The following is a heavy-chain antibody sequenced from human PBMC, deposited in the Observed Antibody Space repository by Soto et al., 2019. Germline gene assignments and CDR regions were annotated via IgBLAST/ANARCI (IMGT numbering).Heavy chain of an antibody. CDR1: GFTFSNYA. Sequence: EVQLLESGGGLVQPGGSLRLSCAASGFTFSNYAMNWVRQAPGKGLEWVSTISSSSGSTYYADSVKGRFTISRDNSKNFLYLQMNSLRGDDTAVYYCAKVGSEIYRGQHSDYWGQGTLVTISS. J-gene: IGHJ4*02. D-gene: IGHD5-12*01. V-gene: IGHV3-23*01. CDR3: AKVGSEIYRGQHSDY. CDR2: ISSSSGST.